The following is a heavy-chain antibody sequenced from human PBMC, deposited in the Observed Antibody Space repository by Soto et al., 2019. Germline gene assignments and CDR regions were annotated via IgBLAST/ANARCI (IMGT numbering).Heavy chain of an antibody. J-gene: IGHJ3*01. CDR3: TRGNYDAFHH. D-gene: IGHD1-7*01. V-gene: IGHV3-15*07. CDR1: GFTFSDEW. CDR2: IKNKPNGETT. Sequence: PGGSLRLSCAASGFTFSDEWMNWVRQAPGKGLEWVGRIKNKPNGETTDYAAPVKGRFTISRDDSKSRLYLQMNNLKPDDTAVYHCTRGNYDAFHHWGQGTLVTVSS.